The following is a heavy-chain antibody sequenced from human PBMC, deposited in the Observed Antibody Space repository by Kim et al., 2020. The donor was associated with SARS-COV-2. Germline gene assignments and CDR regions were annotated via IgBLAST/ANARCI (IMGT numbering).Heavy chain of an antibody. CDR3: ARGRAVAGTGTGRFDP. CDR1: GFTFSSYS. D-gene: IGHD6-19*01. CDR2: ISSSSSTI. Sequence: GGSLRLSCAASGFTFSSYSMNWVRQAPGKGLEWVSYISSSSSTIYYADSVKGRFTISRDNAKNSLYLQMNSLRDEDTAVYYCARGRAVAGTGTGRFDPWGQGTLVTVSS. J-gene: IGHJ5*02. V-gene: IGHV3-48*02.